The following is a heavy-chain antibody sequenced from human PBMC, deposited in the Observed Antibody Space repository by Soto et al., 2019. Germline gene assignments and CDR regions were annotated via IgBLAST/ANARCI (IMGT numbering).Heavy chain of an antibody. CDR2: IYYTGST. J-gene: IGHJ4*02. CDR3: ARFSTQGSSSCHFDY. V-gene: IGHV4-59*08. CDR1: GGSINNHY. Sequence: PSETLSLTCTVSGGSINNHYWSWIRQPPGKGLEWIGYIYYTGSTNYNPSLKSRVTMSVDTSKNQFSLKLTSLTAADTAIYYCARFSTQGSSSCHFDYWGQGTLVTVSS. D-gene: IGHD6-13*01.